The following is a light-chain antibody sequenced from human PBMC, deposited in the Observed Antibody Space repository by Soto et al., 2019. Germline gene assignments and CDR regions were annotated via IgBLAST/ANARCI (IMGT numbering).Light chain of an antibody. Sequence: DIPLTQSPSSLSASVGDRVTITCRASQDIRSDLGWYQQKPGKAPKRLIYAVSSLQSGVPRRFSGSGSGAEFTLTISSLQPEDSATYYCLQHNSYPRLSFGGGTKVEIK. V-gene: IGKV1-17*01. CDR1: QDIRSD. J-gene: IGKJ4*01. CDR3: LQHNSYPRLS. CDR2: AVS.